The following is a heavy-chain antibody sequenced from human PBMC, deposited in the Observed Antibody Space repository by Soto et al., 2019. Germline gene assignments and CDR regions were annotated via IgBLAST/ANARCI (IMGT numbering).Heavy chain of an antibody. Sequence: GASVKVSCKASGYTFTGYCMHWVRQAPGQGLEWMGWINPNSGGTNYAQKFQGWVTMTRDTSISTAYMELSRLRSDDTAVYYCARASSMVRGKSWFDPWGQGTLVTVSS. V-gene: IGHV1-2*04. D-gene: IGHD3-10*01. CDR1: GYTFTGYC. J-gene: IGHJ5*02. CDR2: INPNSGGT. CDR3: ARASSMVRGKSWFDP.